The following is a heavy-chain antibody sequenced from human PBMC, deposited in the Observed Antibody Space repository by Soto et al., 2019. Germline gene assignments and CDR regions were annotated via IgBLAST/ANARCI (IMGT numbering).Heavy chain of an antibody. J-gene: IGHJ4*02. CDR3: ARAWSGAPFGY. D-gene: IGHD3-3*01. CDR1: GGSFSGYY. V-gene: IGHV4-34*01. CDR2: INHSGST. Sequence: QVQLQQWGAGLLKPSETLSLTCAVYGGSFSGYYWSWIRQPPGKGLEWIGEINHSGSTNYNPSLKSRVTISVDTSKNQFSLKLSSVTAADTAVYYCARAWSGAPFGYWGQGTLVNVSS.